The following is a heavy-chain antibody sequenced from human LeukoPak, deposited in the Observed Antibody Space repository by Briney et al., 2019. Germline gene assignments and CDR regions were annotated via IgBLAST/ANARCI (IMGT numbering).Heavy chain of an antibody. CDR1: GFTYSYAW. J-gene: IGHJ4*02. Sequence: GGSLRLSCGASGFTYSYAWMSCVRQAPGKGLEWVSAISGSGNSTYYADSVKGRFTISRDNSKNTLYLQMNSLRAEDTAVYYCAKGGANNGSYYVPSRYYFDYWGQGTLVTVSS. V-gene: IGHV3-23*01. CDR2: ISGSGNST. CDR3: AKGGANNGSYYVPSRYYFDY. D-gene: IGHD1-26*01.